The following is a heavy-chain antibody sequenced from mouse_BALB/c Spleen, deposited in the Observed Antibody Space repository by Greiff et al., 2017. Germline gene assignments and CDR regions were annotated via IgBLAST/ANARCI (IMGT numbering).Heavy chain of an antibody. D-gene: IGHD4-1*01. Sequence: EVQLQQSGAELVKPGASVKLSCTASGFNIKDTYMHWVKQRPEQGLEWIGRIDPANGNTKYDPKFQGKATITADTSSNTAYLQLSSLTSEDTAVYYCAKLALFDYWGQGTTRTVSS. CDR1: GFNIKDTY. CDR2: IDPANGNT. J-gene: IGHJ2*01. V-gene: IGHV14-3*02. CDR3: AKLALFDY.